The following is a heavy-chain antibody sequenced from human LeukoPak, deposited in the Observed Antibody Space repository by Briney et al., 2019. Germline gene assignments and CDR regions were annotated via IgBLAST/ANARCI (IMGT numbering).Heavy chain of an antibody. CDR2: INPNRGGT. D-gene: IGHD5-18*01. J-gene: IGHJ4*02. CDR3: ASGYRFRN. Sequence: ASVKVSCKASGYHFTHYYMHWVRQAPGQGLEWMGWINPNRGGTDYAQKFQGRVTMTRDTSISTAYMELSRLRYDDTAVYYCASGYRFRNWGQGTLVTVSS. CDR1: GYHFTHYY. V-gene: IGHV1-2*02.